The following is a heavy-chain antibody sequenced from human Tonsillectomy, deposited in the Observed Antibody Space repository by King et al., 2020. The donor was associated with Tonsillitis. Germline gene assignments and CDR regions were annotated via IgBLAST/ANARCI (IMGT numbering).Heavy chain of an antibody. CDR1: GDSLSVYS. CDR3: AGGPSAISGVILTPPTFFDY. J-gene: IGHJ4*02. D-gene: IGHD3-16*01. Sequence: VQLQQWGAGLLKPSEPLSLTCAVSGDSLSVYSWNWIRQTPGRGLEWIGKINHRGGTTYNPSLKGRVTISADTSNNHFSLRLSSVAAADTALYYCAGGPSAISGVILTPPTFFDYWGQGALVTVSA. CDR2: INHRGGT. V-gene: IGHV4-34*01.